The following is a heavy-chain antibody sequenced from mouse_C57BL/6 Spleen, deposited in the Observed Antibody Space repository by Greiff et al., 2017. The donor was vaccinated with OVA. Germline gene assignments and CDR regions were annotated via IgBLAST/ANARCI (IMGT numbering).Heavy chain of an antibody. Sequence: QVQLKQSGAELARPGASVKLSCKASGYTFTSYGISWVKQRTGQGLEWIGEIYPRSGNTYYNEKFKGKATLTADKSSSTAYMELRSLTSEDSAVYFCARSYYGSSSYWYFDVWGTGTTVTVSS. CDR1: GYTFTSYG. CDR2: IYPRSGNT. D-gene: IGHD1-1*01. J-gene: IGHJ1*03. CDR3: ARSYYGSSSYWYFDV. V-gene: IGHV1-81*01.